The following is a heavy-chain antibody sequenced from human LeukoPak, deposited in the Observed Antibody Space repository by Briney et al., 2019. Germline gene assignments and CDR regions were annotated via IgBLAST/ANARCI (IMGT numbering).Heavy chain of an antibody. V-gene: IGHV1-2*02. Sequence: GASVKVSCKASGYTFTGYYMHWVRQAPGQGLEWMGWINPNSCGTNYAQKFQGRVTMTRDTSISTAYMELSRLRSDDADVYYCAIWFGELSSPNWFDPWGKGTLVTVSS. CDR1: GYTFTGYY. D-gene: IGHD3-10*01. CDR3: AIWFGELSSPNWFDP. J-gene: IGHJ5*02. CDR2: INPNSCGT.